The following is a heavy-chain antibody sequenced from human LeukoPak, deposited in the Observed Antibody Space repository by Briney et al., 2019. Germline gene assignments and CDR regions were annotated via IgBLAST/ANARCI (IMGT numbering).Heavy chain of an antibody. CDR2: IYYSGST. Sequence: SETLSLTCTVSGGSISSSSYYWGWIRQPPGKGLEWIGSIYYSGSTYYNPSLKSRVTISVDTSKNQFSLKLSSVTAADTAVYYCARDMISWFGDSKGVVDYWGQGTLVTVSS. D-gene: IGHD3-10*01. CDR3: ARDMISWFGDSKGVVDY. J-gene: IGHJ4*02. V-gene: IGHV4-39*02. CDR1: GGSISSSSYY.